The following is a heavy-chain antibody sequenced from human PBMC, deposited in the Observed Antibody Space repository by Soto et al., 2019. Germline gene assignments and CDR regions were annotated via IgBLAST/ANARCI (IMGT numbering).Heavy chain of an antibody. V-gene: IGHV5-51*01. Sequence: PGESLKISCKGSGYTFTDYWIGWVRQLPGKGLEWMGIIYPGDSDTRYSPSFQGHVTITVDKSTSTAYLQWNTLKASDTAMYYRPRHISNFLFYFYAMDVWGQVKTVPVSS. J-gene: IGHJ6*02. CDR2: IYPGDSDT. CDR3: PRHISNFLFYFYAMDV. D-gene: IGHD1-20*01. CDR1: GYTFTDYW.